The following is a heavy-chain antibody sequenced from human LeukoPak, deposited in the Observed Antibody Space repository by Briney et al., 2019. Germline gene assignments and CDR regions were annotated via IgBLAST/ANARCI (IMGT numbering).Heavy chain of an antibody. Sequence: PGGSLRLSCTASGFTFANYAMSCVRQAPGKGLEWVSIISADATGTYYADSLRGRFAISRDNSKNTLYLQLNSLRAEDTAVYYCAKTPHRLSSEIDHWGQGTLVTVSS. CDR3: AKTPHRLSSEIDH. CDR2: ISADATGT. J-gene: IGHJ4*02. D-gene: IGHD6-6*01. V-gene: IGHV3-23*01. CDR1: GFTFANYA.